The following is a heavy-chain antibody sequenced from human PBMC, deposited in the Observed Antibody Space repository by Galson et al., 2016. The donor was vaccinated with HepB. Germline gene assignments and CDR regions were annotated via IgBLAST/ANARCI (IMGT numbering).Heavy chain of an antibody. V-gene: IGHV4-59*01. D-gene: IGHD4-17*01. CDR2: IFYSGST. Sequence: SETLSLTCAVSGASLTSYYWHWIRQPPGKGLEWIGYIFYSGSTKYNPSLNSRVTISRGTSKNQFSLQLSSVTAADTAVYYCARGTAVTYDSFDIWGQGTMVTVSS. CDR3: ARGTAVTYDSFDI. CDR1: GASLTSYY. J-gene: IGHJ3*02.